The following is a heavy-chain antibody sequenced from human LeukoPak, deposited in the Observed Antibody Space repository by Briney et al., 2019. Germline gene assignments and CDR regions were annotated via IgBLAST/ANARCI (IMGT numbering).Heavy chain of an antibody. J-gene: IGHJ4*02. CDR3: VRLRRNSDTSGFYYYYDY. CDR2: ISVRSNYI. D-gene: IGHD3-22*01. CDR1: GYTFSSYS. V-gene: IGHV3-21*01. Sequence: GGSLRLSCAASGYTFSSYSISWVRQAPGKGLEWVSSISVRSNYIYYADSVRGRFSISRDDARDSLYLQMNSLRAEDTAVYYCVRLRRNSDTSGFYYYYDYWGQGTLVTVSS.